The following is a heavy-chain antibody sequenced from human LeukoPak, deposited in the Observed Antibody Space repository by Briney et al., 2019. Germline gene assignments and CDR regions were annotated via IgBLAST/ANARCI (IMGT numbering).Heavy chain of an antibody. CDR2: INAGNGNT. Sequence: ASVKVSCTASGYTFTSYAMHWVRQAPGQRLEWMGWINAGNGNTKYSQKFQGRVTITRDTSASTAYMELSSLRSEDTAVYYCARARGGVSFFDYWGQGTLVTVSS. D-gene: IGHD1-26*01. CDR1: GYTFTSYA. CDR3: ARARGGVSFFDY. J-gene: IGHJ4*02. V-gene: IGHV1-3*01.